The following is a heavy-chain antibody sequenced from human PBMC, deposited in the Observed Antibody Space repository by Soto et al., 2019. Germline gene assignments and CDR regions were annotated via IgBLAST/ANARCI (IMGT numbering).Heavy chain of an antibody. CDR3: AKDDELLRGCLVLAY. CDR1: GFTFSSSG. J-gene: IGHJ4*02. CDR2: ISYDGSNK. V-gene: IGHV3-30*18. Sequence: QVQLVESGGGVVQPGRSLRLSCAASGFTFSSSGMHGVRQSPGKGLEWVAVISYDGSNKDYADSVKGRFTISRDKSKNTLYRPMTSLRAEDTAVYYCAKDDELLRGCLVLAYWFQGTLVTVS. D-gene: IGHD1-26*01.